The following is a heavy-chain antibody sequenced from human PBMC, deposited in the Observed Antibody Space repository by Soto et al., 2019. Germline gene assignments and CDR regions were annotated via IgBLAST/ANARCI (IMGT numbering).Heavy chain of an antibody. D-gene: IGHD2-2*01. CDR2: ISSSISTI. J-gene: IGHJ5*02. CDR1: GFTFSSYN. CDR3: ARESAAINWFDP. V-gene: IGHV3-48*02. Sequence: PVGSLRLFCAASGFTFSSYNMNWVRQAPGKGLEWVSYISSSISTIYYADSVKGRFTISRGNAKNSLYLQMNSLRDEDTAVYYCARESAAINWFDPWGQGTLVTVSS.